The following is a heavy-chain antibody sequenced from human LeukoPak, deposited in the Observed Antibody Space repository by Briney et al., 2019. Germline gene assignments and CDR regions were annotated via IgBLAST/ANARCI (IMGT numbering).Heavy chain of an antibody. CDR2: ISSTGSTI. CDR1: GFTFSSYE. Sequence: PGGSLRLPCAASGFTFSSYEMNWVRQAPGKGLEWVSYISSTGSTIYYADAVKGRFTISRDNTKNSLYLQMNSLRAEDTAVYYCARWSGWPRVWGQGTLVTVSS. D-gene: IGHD6-19*01. V-gene: IGHV3-48*03. J-gene: IGHJ4*02. CDR3: ARWSGWPRV.